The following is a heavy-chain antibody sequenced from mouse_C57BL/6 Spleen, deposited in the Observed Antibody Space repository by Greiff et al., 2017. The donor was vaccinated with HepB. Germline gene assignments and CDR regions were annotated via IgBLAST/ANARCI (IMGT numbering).Heavy chain of an antibody. J-gene: IGHJ3*01. V-gene: IGHV5-16*01. D-gene: IGHD2-4*01. CDR3: AREEVDYTWFAY. CDR2: INYDGSST. CDR1: GFTFSDYY. Sequence: EVHLVESEGGLVQPGSSMKLSCTASGFTFSDYYMAWVRQVPEKGLEWVANINYDGSSTYYLDSLKSRFIISRDNAKNILYLQMSSLKSEDTATYYCAREEVDYTWFAYWGQGTLVTVSA.